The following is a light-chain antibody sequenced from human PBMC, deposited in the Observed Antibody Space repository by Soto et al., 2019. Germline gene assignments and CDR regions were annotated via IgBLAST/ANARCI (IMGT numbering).Light chain of an antibody. CDR1: QDIRSW. V-gene: IGKV1D-12*01. CDR3: QQSYSTPPFT. J-gene: IGKJ3*01. Sequence: DIQMTQSPSSVSASVGDRVTITCRASQDIRSWLAWYQQKPGKAPKLLIYAASNLQSGVPLRFSGSGSGTDFTLTINSLQPEDCATYYCQQSYSTPPFTFGPGTRVDI. CDR2: AAS.